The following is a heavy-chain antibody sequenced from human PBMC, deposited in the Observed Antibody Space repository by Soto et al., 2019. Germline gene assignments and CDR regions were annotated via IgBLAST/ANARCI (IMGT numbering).Heavy chain of an antibody. V-gene: IGHV3-23*01. D-gene: IGHD2-15*01. CDR2: ISVSSGSR. CDR3: VKEISRYCSGGSCPAGFDI. J-gene: IGHJ4*02. Sequence: PGGSLRLSCAASGFTFSDYAMSWVRQAPGKGLEWVSTISVSSGSRYYADSVKGRFTISRDNSKNTLYLQMNSLRDEDTAIYYCVKEISRYCSGGSCPAGFDIWGQGALVTVSS. CDR1: GFTFSDYA.